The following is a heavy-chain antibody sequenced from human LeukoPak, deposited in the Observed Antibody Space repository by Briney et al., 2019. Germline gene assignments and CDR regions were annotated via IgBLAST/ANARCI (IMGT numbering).Heavy chain of an antibody. V-gene: IGHV4-59*08. J-gene: IGHJ5*02. CDR3: ARTRAGSWFDP. D-gene: IGHD3-10*01. Sequence: PSETLSLTCTVSGGSTSGYYWSWIRQPPGKGLEWIGYIYYSGSTNYNPSLKSRVTISVDTSKNQFSLKLSSVTAADTAVYYCARTRAGSWFDPWGQGTLVTVSS. CDR1: GGSTSGYY. CDR2: IYYSGST.